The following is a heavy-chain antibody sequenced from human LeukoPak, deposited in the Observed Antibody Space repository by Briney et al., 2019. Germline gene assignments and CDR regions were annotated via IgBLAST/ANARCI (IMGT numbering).Heavy chain of an antibody. CDR3: ARHEAQDFDY. V-gene: IGHV4-39*01. CDR2: IYYSGTT. CDR1: GFTFSSYA. J-gene: IGHJ4*02. Sequence: SGGSLRLSCAASGFTFSSYAMSWVRQPPGKGLEWIGSIYYSGTTYYSSSLKSRVIISVDTSKNQFSLKLSSVTATDTAVYYCARHEAQDFDYWGQGTLVTVSS.